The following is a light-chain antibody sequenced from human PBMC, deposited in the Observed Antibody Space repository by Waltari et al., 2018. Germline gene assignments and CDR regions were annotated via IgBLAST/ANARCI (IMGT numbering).Light chain of an antibody. CDR3: QKYVSLPAT. J-gene: IGKJ1*01. V-gene: IGKV3-20*01. CDR1: QSVGRY. Sequence: EIVFTQSPATLSLSPGERATLSCRASQSVGRYLAWYQQKPGQAPRLLIYDASIRATGIPDRFSGSGSGTDFSLTISRLEPEDFAVYYCQKYVSLPATFGQGTKVEIK. CDR2: DAS.